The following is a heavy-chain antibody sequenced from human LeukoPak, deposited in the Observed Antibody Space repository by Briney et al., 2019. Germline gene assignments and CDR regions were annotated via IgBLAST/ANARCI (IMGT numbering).Heavy chain of an antibody. Sequence: SETLSLTCTVSGGSISSSNYFWGWIRQPPGKGLEWIGTIYYTGFTYYNPSLKSRVTISVDTSKNQFSLKLSSVTAADTAVYYCARGYCTNAVCSLGPTQAWGQGTLVTVSS. J-gene: IGHJ4*02. CDR2: IYYTGFT. V-gene: IGHV4-39*07. D-gene: IGHD2-8*01. CDR3: ARGYCTNAVCSLGPTQA. CDR1: GGSISSSNYF.